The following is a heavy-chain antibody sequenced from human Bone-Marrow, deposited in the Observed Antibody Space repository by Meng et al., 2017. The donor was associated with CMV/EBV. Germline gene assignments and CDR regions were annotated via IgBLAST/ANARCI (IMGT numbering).Heavy chain of an antibody. J-gene: IGHJ6*02. Sequence: GGSLRLSCAASGFTFSSYGMHWVRQAPGKGLEWVAFIRYDGSNKYYADSVKGRFTISRDNSKNTLYLQMNSLRAEDTAVYYCAKADGYRYGNYYYYGMDGWGQGTTVTVSS. CDR3: AKADGYRYGNYYYYGMDG. CDR2: IRYDGSNK. CDR1: GFTFSSYG. D-gene: IGHD5-18*01. V-gene: IGHV3-30*02.